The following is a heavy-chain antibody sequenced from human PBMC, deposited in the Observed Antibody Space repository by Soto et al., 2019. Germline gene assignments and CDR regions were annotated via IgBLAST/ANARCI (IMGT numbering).Heavy chain of an antibody. V-gene: IGHV1-18*01. D-gene: IGHD3-9*01. CDR3: AREVTYYDIWTGRHWFDP. CDR2: ISAYNGNT. CDR1: GYTFTSYG. J-gene: IGHJ5*02. Sequence: QVQLVQSGAEVQKPGASVKVSCKASGYTFTSYGISCVLQAPGQGLAWMGWISAYNGNTNYAQKLQGRVTLTTDTSTRPAYMEQRSLRSDDTAVSYCAREVTYYDIWTGRHWFDPCGQGARVTVSS.